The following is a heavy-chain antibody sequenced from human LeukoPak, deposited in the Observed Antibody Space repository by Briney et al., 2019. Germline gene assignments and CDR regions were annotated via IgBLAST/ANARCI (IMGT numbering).Heavy chain of an antibody. CDR1: GFTLSSKV. CDR3: ARAVGYGAGSYGFDI. CDR2: IIRDGTGT. Sequence: GGSLRLSCAASGFTLSSKVMHWVRQAPGTGLVWVSRIIRDGTGTDYADSVKGRFTISRDVATNTLYLQMNSLRAEDTAVYYCARAVGYGAGSYGFDIWGQGTTVTVSS. V-gene: IGHV3-74*01. J-gene: IGHJ3*02. D-gene: IGHD3-10*01.